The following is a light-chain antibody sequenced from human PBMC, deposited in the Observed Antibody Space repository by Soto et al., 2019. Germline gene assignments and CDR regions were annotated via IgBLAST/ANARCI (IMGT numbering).Light chain of an antibody. CDR3: SSYTSTSTLYV. CDR2: DVS. J-gene: IGLJ1*01. V-gene: IGLV2-14*03. Sequence: QSVLTQPASVSGSPGQSITISCTGTSSDIGGYNYVSWYQQLPGKVPKLIIYDVSNRPSGVSDRFSGSKSCNEASLTISGLQAEDEDDYYCSSYTSTSTLYVFGTGTKLTVL. CDR1: SSDIGGYNY.